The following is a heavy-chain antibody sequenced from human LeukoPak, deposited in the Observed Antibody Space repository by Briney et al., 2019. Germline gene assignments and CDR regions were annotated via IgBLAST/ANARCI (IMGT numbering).Heavy chain of an antibody. CDR2: INSDGSST. CDR1: GFTFSRYW. Sequence: PGGSLRLSCAASGFTFSRYWMHWVRQAPGKGLVWVSRINSDGSSTSYANSVKGRLTISRDNSKNTLYLHINSLRAEDTAVYYCVKDNPLDYWGQGTLVIVSS. V-gene: IGHV3-74*01. CDR3: VKDNPLDY. J-gene: IGHJ4*02. D-gene: IGHD1-14*01.